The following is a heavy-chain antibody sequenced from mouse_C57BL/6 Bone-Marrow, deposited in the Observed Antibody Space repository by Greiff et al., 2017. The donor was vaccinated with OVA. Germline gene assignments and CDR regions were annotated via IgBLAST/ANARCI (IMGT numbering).Heavy chain of an antibody. J-gene: IGHJ3*01. CDR2: IDPSDSYT. V-gene: IGHV1-69*01. Sequence: QVQLKQPGAELVMPGASVKLSCKASGYTFTSYWMHWVKQRPGQGLEWIGEIDPSDSYTNYNQKFKGKSTLTVDKSSSTAYMQLSSLTSEDSAVYYCARGDATAGFAYWGQGTLVTVSA. CDR1: GYTFTSYW. CDR3: ARGDATAGFAY. D-gene: IGHD1-2*01.